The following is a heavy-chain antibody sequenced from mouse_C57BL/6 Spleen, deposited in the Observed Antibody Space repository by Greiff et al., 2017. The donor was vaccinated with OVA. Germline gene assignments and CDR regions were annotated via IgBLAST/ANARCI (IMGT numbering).Heavy chain of an antibody. V-gene: IGHV1-66*01. J-gene: IGHJ4*01. Sequence: VNLMESGPELVKPGASVKISCKASGYSFTSYYIHWVKQRPGQGLEWIGWIYPGSGNTKYNEKFKGKATLTADTSSSTAYMQLSSLTSEDSAVYYCALTRYYAMDYWGQGTSVTVSS. CDR1: GYSFTSYY. CDR2: IYPGSGNT. CDR3: ALTRYYAMDY.